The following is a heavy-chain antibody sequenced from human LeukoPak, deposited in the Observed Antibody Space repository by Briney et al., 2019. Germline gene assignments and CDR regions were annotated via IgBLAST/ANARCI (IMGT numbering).Heavy chain of an antibody. Sequence: GGSLRLSCAASRFTFSNYAMSWVRQAPGKGLEWVSAITGNGDYTDYADSVKGRFTISRDNAKNSLYLQMNSLRAEDTAVYYCARFIAAPYYFDYWGRGTLVTVSS. V-gene: IGHV3-23*01. CDR3: ARFIAAPYYFDY. CDR1: RFTFSNYA. CDR2: ITGNGDYT. D-gene: IGHD5-12*01. J-gene: IGHJ4*02.